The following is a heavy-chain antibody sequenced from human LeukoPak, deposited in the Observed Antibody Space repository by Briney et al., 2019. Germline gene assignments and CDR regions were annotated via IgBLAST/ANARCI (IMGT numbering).Heavy chain of an antibody. CDR2: IYYSGST. V-gene: IGHV4-39*01. CDR3: ARHAAGSGWYPVDY. Sequence: SETLSLTCTVSGGSISSSSYYWGWIRQPPGKGPEWIGSIYYSGSTYHNPSLKSRVTISVDTSKNQFSLKLTSVTAADTAVYYRARHAAGSGWYPVDYWGQGTLVTVSS. CDR1: GGSISSSSYY. J-gene: IGHJ4*02. D-gene: IGHD6-19*01.